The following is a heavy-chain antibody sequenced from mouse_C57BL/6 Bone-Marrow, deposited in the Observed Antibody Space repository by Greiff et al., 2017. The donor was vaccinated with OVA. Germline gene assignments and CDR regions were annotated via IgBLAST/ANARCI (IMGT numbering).Heavy chain of an antibody. CDR3: VRDGGGVTGHYFDY. J-gene: IGHJ2*01. Sequence: EVQVVESGGGLVQPKGSLKLSCAASGFTFNTYAMHWVRQAPGKGLEWVARIRSKSSNYATYYADSVKDRFTISRDDSQSMLYLQMNNLKTEDTAMYYCVRDGGGVTGHYFDYWGQGTTLTVSS. CDR1: GFTFNTYA. V-gene: IGHV10-3*01. D-gene: IGHD4-1*01. CDR2: IRSKSSNYAT.